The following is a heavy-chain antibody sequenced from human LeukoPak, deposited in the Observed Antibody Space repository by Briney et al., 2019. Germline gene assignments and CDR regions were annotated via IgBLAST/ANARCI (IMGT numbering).Heavy chain of an antibody. J-gene: IGHJ4*02. V-gene: IGHV3-7*01. CDR2: INQDGSEK. CDR1: GFTFSRFE. D-gene: IGHD3-16*01. CDR3: ARDRGGGSRKVFDY. Sequence: GGSLRLSCVASGFTFSRFEMNWVRQAPGKGLEWVASINQDGSEKYYLDSVKGRFTISRDNAKNSLYLQMNSLRAEDTAVFYCARDRGGGSRKVFDYWGQGTLVTVSS.